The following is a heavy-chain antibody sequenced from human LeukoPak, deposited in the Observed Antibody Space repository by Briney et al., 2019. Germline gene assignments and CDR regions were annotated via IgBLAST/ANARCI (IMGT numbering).Heavy chain of an antibody. CDR3: ARSARVYYYDSSGYSWFDP. CDR2: IYYSGST. Sequence: SETLSPTCTVSGGSISSSSYYWGWIRQPPGKGLEWIGSIYYSGSTYYNPSLKSRVTISVDTSKNQFSLKLSSVTAADTAVYYCARSARVYYYDSSGYSWFDPWGQGTLVTVSS. V-gene: IGHV4-39*01. CDR1: GGSISSSSYY. D-gene: IGHD3-22*01. J-gene: IGHJ5*02.